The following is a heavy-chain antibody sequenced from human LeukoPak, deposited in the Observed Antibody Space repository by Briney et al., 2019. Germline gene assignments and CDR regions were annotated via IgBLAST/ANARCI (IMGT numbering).Heavy chain of an antibody. J-gene: IGHJ6*03. CDR3: ARGRYSYGYSYYYYYMDV. D-gene: IGHD5-18*01. Sequence: SETLSLTCAVYGGSFSDVYWSWIRQPPGKGLEWIGEINHGGTTNYNPSLKSRVTISVDTSKNQFSLKLSSVTAADTAVYYCARGRYSYGYSYYYYYMDVWGKGTTVTVSS. V-gene: IGHV4-34*01. CDR2: INHGGTT. CDR1: GGSFSDVY.